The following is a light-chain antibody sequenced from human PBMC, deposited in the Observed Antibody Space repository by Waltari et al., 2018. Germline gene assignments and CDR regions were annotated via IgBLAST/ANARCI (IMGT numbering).Light chain of an antibody. Sequence: EIVMTQSPATLSVSPGARATLSCRASQSVSSNLAWYQQNPGQAPRLLIYGASTRATGIPARFSGSGSGTECTLTISSLQSEDFAVYYCQQYNNWPQTFGQGTKVEIK. V-gene: IGKV3-15*01. CDR1: QSVSSN. J-gene: IGKJ1*01. CDR3: QQYNNWPQT. CDR2: GAS.